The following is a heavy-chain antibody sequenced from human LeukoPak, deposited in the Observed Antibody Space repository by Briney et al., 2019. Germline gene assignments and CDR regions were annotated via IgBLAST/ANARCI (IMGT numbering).Heavy chain of an antibody. D-gene: IGHD6-13*01. CDR2: IKQDGSER. J-gene: IGHJ5*02. CDR3: AKPHFSSWYSFDP. CDR1: GFTFSSYW. Sequence: GGSLRLSCAASGFTFSSYWMTWVRQAPGKGLEWVANIKQDGSERYYVDSVKGRFTVSRDNARNSLYLQMSSLRAEDTAVYYCAKPHFSSWYSFDPWGQGTLVTVSS. V-gene: IGHV3-7*01.